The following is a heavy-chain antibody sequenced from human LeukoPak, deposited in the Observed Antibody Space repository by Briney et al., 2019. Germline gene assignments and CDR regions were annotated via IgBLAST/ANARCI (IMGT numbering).Heavy chain of an antibody. V-gene: IGHV3-21*04. CDR3: AKWSSSWYSFFDY. CDR2: ISSSSSYI. D-gene: IGHD6-13*01. J-gene: IGHJ4*02. CDR1: GFTFSSYS. Sequence: GGSLRLSCAASGFTFSSYSMNWVRQAPGKGLEWVSSISSSSSYIYYADSVKGRFTTSRDNAKNSLYLQMDSLRAEDTAVYYCAKWSSSWYSFFDYWGQGTLVTVSS.